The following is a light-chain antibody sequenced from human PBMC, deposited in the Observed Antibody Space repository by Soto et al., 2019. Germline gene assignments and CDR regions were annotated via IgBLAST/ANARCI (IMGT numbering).Light chain of an antibody. CDR2: DVS. J-gene: IGLJ1*01. V-gene: IGLV2-14*01. CDR3: SSYTSSSTLWV. CDR1: SSDVGGYNY. Sequence: QSALTQPASVSGSPGQSITISCTGTSSDVGGYNYVSWYQQHPGKAPKLMIYDVSNRPSGVSNRFSGSKSGNTDSLTISGLQAEDEADYYCSSYTSSSTLWVFGTGTKLTVL.